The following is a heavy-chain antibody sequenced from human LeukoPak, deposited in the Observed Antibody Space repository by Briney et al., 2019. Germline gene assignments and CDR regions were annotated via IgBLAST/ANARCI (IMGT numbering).Heavy chain of an antibody. Sequence: ASVKVSCKASGYAFTSYGISWVRQATGQGLEWMGWMNPNSGNTGYAQKFQGRVTMTRNTSISTAYMELSSLRSEDTAVYYCARGDIVVVPAAISRFYYYYMDVWGKGTTVTVSS. D-gene: IGHD2-2*01. CDR1: GYAFTSYG. V-gene: IGHV1-8*02. CDR2: MNPNSGNT. CDR3: ARGDIVVVPAAISRFYYYYMDV. J-gene: IGHJ6*03.